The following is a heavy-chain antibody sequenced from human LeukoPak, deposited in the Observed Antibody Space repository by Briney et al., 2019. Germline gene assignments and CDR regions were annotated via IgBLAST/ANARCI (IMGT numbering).Heavy chain of an antibody. J-gene: IGHJ6*02. CDR1: GGSISSYY. V-gene: IGHV4-59*01. Sequence: SETLSLTCTVSGGSISSYYWSWIRQPPGKGLEWIGYIYYSGSTNYNPSLKSRVTISVDTSKNQFSLKLSSVTAADTAVYYCARDLVWLQRNTSYYYYGMDVWGQGTTVTVSS. CDR2: IYYSGST. D-gene: IGHD5-24*01. CDR3: ARDLVWLQRNTSYYYYGMDV.